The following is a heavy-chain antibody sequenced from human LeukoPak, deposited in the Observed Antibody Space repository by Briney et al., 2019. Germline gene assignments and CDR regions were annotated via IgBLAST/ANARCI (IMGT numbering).Heavy chain of an antibody. V-gene: IGHV1-18*01. Sequence: VASVNVSCKASGYTFTSYGISWVRQAPGQGLEWMGWISAYNGNTNYAQKLQGRVTMTTDTSTSTAYMELRSLRSDDTAVYYCARDPQYSSGWDNSFDYWGQGTLVTVSS. J-gene: IGHJ4*02. CDR1: GYTFTSYG. CDR3: ARDPQYSSGWDNSFDY. D-gene: IGHD6-19*01. CDR2: ISAYNGNT.